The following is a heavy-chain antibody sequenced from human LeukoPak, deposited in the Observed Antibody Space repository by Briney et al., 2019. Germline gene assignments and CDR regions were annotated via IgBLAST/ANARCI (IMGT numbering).Heavy chain of an antibody. V-gene: IGHV3-48*01. Sequence: GGSLRLSCAASGFTFSAYSMNWVRQAPGKGLEWISYIGISGGNTKYADSVKGRFTISGDKAKNSLYLQMNSLRVEGTAVYYCARDYKYAFDNWGQGTLVTVSS. J-gene: IGHJ4*02. CDR1: GFTFSAYS. CDR3: ARDYKYAFDN. CDR2: IGISGGNT. D-gene: IGHD5-24*01.